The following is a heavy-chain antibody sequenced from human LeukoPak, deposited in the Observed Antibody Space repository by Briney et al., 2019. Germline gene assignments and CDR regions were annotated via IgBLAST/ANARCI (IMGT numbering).Heavy chain of an antibody. Sequence: SETLSLTCAVPGDSISSYFWSWIRQPPGKGLEWIGYMHNGVHTNYNPSLKSRVTISGDTSKNQLSLKLTSVTAADTAMYYCAATIKRDYGDTNLDYWGQGTLVTVSS. D-gene: IGHD4/OR15-4a*01. CDR3: AATIKRDYGDTNLDY. V-gene: IGHV4-59*01. CDR2: MHNGVHT. CDR1: GDSISSYF. J-gene: IGHJ4*02.